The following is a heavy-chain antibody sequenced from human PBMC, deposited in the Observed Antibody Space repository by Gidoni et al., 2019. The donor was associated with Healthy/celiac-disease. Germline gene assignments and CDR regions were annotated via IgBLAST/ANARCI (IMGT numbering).Heavy chain of an antibody. CDR2: ISSKGGST. CDR3: VKDYQCSGGSCHSGY. J-gene: IGHJ4*02. Sequence: EVQLVESGGGLVQPGGSLRLSCSASGFTFSSYAMHWVRQAPGKGLEYVAAISSKGGSTYYADSVKGRFTIARDNSKNTLYLQMSSLRAEDTAVYYCVKDYQCSGGSCHSGYWGQGTLVTVSS. CDR1: GFTFSSYA. D-gene: IGHD2-15*01. V-gene: IGHV3-64D*06.